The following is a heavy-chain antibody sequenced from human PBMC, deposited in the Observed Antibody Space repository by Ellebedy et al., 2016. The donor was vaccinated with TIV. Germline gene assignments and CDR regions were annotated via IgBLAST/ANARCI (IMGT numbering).Heavy chain of an antibody. J-gene: IGHJ4*02. CDR3: ASGVAVDTAMVSFGKTFDY. CDR1: GYTFTSYY. CDR2: INPSGGST. Sequence: AASVKVSCKASGYTFTSYYMHWVRQAPGQGLEWMGIINPSGGSTSYAQKFQGRVTITADKSTSTAYMELSSLRSEDTAVYYCASGVAVDTAMVSFGKTFDYWGQGTLVTVSS. V-gene: IGHV1-46*01. D-gene: IGHD5-18*01.